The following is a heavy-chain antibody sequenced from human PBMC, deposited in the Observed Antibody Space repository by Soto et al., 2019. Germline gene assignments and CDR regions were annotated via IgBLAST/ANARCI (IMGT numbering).Heavy chain of an antibody. Sequence: GESLKTSCKGSGYSFTSYWIGWVRQMPGRGLEWMGIIYPGDSDTRYSPSFQGQVTISADKSISTAYLQWSSLKASDTAMYYCARPMVRAHDAFDIWGQGTMVTVSS. CDR1: GYSFTSYW. J-gene: IGHJ3*02. D-gene: IGHD3-10*01. CDR2: IYPGDSDT. V-gene: IGHV5-51*01. CDR3: ARPMVRAHDAFDI.